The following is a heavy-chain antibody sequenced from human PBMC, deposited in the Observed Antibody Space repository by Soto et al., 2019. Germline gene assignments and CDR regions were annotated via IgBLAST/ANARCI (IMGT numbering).Heavy chain of an antibody. D-gene: IGHD6-13*01. V-gene: IGHV5-51*01. CDR2: IYPGDSDT. CDR3: ASTSIAAAGKDYNWFDP. CDR1: GYSFTSYW. Sequence: PGESLKISCKCSGYSFTSYWIAWVRQMPGKGLEWMGIIYPGDSDTRYSPSFQGQVTISADKSISTAYLQWSSLKASDTAMYYCASTSIAAAGKDYNWFDPWGQGTLVTVSS. J-gene: IGHJ5*02.